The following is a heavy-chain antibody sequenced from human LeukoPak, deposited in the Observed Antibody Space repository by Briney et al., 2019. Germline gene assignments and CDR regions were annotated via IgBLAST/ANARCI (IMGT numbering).Heavy chain of an antibody. CDR3: AKARDTSGWLESFQH. CDR1: GFTFSSYA. V-gene: IGHV3-23*01. J-gene: IGHJ1*01. D-gene: IGHD6-19*01. CDR2: ISDSGGNT. Sequence: GGSLRLSCAASGFTFSSYAMSWVRQAPGKGLEWVSAISDSGGNTYYADSVKGRFTVSRDNSKSTLYLQMNSLRAEDTAVYYCAKARDTSGWLESFQHWGQGTLVTVSS.